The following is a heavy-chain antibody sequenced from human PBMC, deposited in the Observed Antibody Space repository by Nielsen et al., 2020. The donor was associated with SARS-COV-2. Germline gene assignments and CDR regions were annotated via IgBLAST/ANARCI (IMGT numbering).Heavy chain of an antibody. CDR1: EFTFSSYW. Sequence: GESLKISCAASEFTFSSYWMHWVRQAPGKGLVWVSRINSDGSSTSYADSVKGRFTISRDNAKNTLYLQMNSLRAEETAVYYCALISGFWDYWGQGTLVTVSS. CDR2: INSDGSST. D-gene: IGHD3-3*01. J-gene: IGHJ4*02. CDR3: ALISGFWDY. V-gene: IGHV3-74*01.